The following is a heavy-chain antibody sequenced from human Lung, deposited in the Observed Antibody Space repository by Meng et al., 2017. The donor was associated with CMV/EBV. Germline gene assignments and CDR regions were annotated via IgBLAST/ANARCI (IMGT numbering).Heavy chain of an antibody. CDR3: TTMERITMIVVVTVCDY. Sequence: RNDWMNWVRQAPGKGLEWVGRIKSKTDGGTTDYAADVKGRFTISRDDSKNTLYLQMNSLKTEDTAVDYCTTMERITMIVVVTVCDYWGQGTLVTVSS. J-gene: IGHJ4*02. CDR1: RNDW. CDR2: IKSKTDGGTT. V-gene: IGHV3-15*07. D-gene: IGHD3-22*01.